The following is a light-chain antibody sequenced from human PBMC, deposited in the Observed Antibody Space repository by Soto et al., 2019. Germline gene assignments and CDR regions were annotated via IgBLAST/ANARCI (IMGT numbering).Light chain of an antibody. Sequence: QSVLTQPASVSGSPGQSITISCTGTSSDVGGYDYVSWYQLHPGKAPKLMVFEVSNRPSGVSYRFSXSKSGNXASXTISGLQAEDEADYFCSSYSISTAYLFGTGTKVTVL. CDR1: SSDVGGYDY. J-gene: IGLJ1*01. CDR2: EVS. V-gene: IGLV2-14*01. CDR3: SSYSISTAYL.